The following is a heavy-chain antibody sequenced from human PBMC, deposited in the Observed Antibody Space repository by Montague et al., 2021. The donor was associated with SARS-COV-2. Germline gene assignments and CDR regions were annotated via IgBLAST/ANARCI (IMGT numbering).Heavy chain of an antibody. CDR3: ARVLSHRAIFGVVIINGMDV. CDR2: IYYSGST. Sequence: TLSLTCTVSGGSISSGGYYWSWIRQHPGKGLEWIGYIYYSGSTYYNPSLQSRVTISVDTSKNQFSLKLSSVTAADTAVYYCARVLSHRAIFGVVIINGMDVWGQGTTVTVSS. V-gene: IGHV4-31*03. CDR1: GGSISSGGYY. J-gene: IGHJ6*02. D-gene: IGHD3-3*01.